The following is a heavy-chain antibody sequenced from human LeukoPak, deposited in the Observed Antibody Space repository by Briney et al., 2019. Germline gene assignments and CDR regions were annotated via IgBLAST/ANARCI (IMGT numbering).Heavy chain of an antibody. CDR3: ARGGGSYYYYYGMDV. CDR1: GYTFTSYD. CDR2: MNPNSGNT. Sequence: ASVKVSCKASGYTFTSYDINWVRQATGQGLEWMGWMNPNSGNTGYAQKFQGRVTMTRNTSISTAYKELSSLRSEDTAVYYCARGGGSYYYYYGMDVWGQGTTVTVSS. J-gene: IGHJ6*02. D-gene: IGHD1-26*01. V-gene: IGHV1-8*01.